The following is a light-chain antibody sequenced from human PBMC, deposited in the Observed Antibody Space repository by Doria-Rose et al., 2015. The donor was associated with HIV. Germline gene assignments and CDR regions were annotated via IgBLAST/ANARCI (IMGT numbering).Light chain of an antibody. CDR2: GNT. J-gene: IGLJ1*01. V-gene: IGLV1-40*01. CDR1: SSNIGAGFD. Sequence: QTVVTQEPSVSGAPGQRVAISCTGSSSNIGAGFDVNWYQQFPGTAPKLLIHGNTNRPSGVPDRFSGSKSGTSASLTISGIRAEDEADYYCQSYDSRLSVYVFGTGTKVTVL. CDR3: QSYDSRLSVYV.